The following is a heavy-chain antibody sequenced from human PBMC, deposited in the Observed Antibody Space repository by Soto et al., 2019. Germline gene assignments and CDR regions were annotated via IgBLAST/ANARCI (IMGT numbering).Heavy chain of an antibody. V-gene: IGHV1-24*01. CDR2: LDYEEGER. Sequence: ASVKVSCKVSGTSLSGLPMHWVRQAPGKGLEWMGSLDYEEGERSFAHRFQGRLTVTEDTSTDTAYMELSSLMFEDTAVYYCAAGVTTFDYWGQGTLVTVSS. J-gene: IGHJ4*02. CDR1: GTSLSGLP. D-gene: IGHD4-17*01. CDR3: AAGVTTFDY.